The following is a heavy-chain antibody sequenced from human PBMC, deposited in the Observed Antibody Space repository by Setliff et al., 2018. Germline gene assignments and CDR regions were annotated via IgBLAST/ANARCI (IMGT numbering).Heavy chain of an antibody. Sequence: KPSETLSLTCTVSGGSISSYYWSWIRQPAGKGLEWIGRIYTSGSINYNPSLKSRLTISRDTSKNQVSLKLNPVTATDTAVYYCARDLGHGGDSDYWGQGILVTVSS. CDR1: GGSISSYY. J-gene: IGHJ4*02. D-gene: IGHD2-21*02. V-gene: IGHV4-4*07. CDR3: ARDLGHGGDSDY. CDR2: IYTSGSI.